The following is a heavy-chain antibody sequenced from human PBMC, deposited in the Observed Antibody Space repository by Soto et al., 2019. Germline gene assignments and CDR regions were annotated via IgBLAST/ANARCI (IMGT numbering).Heavy chain of an antibody. D-gene: IGHD2-21*02. CDR2: VSGSGGTT. J-gene: IGHJ4*02. CDR3: ARERGYCGGDCYSYDY. CDR1: GFTFSSYA. Sequence: GGSLRLSCAASGFTFSSYAMSWARQAPGKGLEWVSAVSGSGGTTYYADSVKGRFTISRDNSNNPLYLQMNSLRAEDTAVYYCARERGYCGGDCYSYDYWGQGTLVTVSS. V-gene: IGHV3-23*01.